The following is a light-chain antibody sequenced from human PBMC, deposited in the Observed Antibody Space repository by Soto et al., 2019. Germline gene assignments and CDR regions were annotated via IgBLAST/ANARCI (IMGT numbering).Light chain of an antibody. CDR2: DAS. CDR3: RQRANWPALT. Sequence: EIVLTQSPGTLSLSPGDSATLSCRASQTVYNYLAWYQQRPGQSPRLLIYDASKGAPGIPARFSGSGSGTDFTLTIRSLEPEDFAIYYCRQRANWPALTFGGGTKVEIK. CDR1: QTVYNY. J-gene: IGKJ4*01. V-gene: IGKV3-11*01.